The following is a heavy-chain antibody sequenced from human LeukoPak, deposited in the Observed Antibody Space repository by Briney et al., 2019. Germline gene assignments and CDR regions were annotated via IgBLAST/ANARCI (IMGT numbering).Heavy chain of an antibody. J-gene: IGHJ6*03. CDR2: IYTSGST. D-gene: IGHD3-10*01. Sequence: SQTLSLTCTVSGGSISSGSYYWNWIRQPAGKGLEWIGRIYTSGSTNYNPSLKSRVTISVDTSKNQFSLKLSSVTAADTAVYYCARDAYYYGSGSYRYYYYYYMDVWGKGTTVTISS. CDR1: GGSISSGSYY. CDR3: ARDAYYYGSGSYRYYYYYYMDV. V-gene: IGHV4-61*02.